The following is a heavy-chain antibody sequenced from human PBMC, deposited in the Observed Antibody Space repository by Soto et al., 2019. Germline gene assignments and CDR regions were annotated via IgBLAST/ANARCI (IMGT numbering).Heavy chain of an antibody. Sequence: SETLSLTCTVSGGSVTNSSYYWGWIRQSPGKGLEWIGSVHYRGRSHSKSSVKSRVTISVDTSKNQFSLNLDSVTASDTAVYFCVSQRTTVITQAHFDYWGPGALVTVSS. J-gene: IGHJ4*02. CDR3: VSQRTTVITQAHFDY. D-gene: IGHD4-4*01. CDR2: VHYRGRS. CDR1: GGSVTNSSYY. V-gene: IGHV4-39*01.